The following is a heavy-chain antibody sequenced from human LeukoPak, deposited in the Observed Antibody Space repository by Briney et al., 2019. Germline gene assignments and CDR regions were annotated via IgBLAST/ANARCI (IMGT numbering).Heavy chain of an antibody. CDR3: TTEAPVITFGGVIVIPHYYFDY. Sequence: GGSLRLSCAASGFTFSNAWMSWVRQAPGKGLEWVGRIKSKTDGGTTDYAAPVKGRFTISRDDSKNTLYLQMNSLKTEDTAVYYCTTEAPVITFGGVIVIPHYYFDYWGQGTLVTVSS. D-gene: IGHD3-16*02. J-gene: IGHJ4*02. CDR1: GFTFSNAW. CDR2: IKSKTDGGTT. V-gene: IGHV3-15*01.